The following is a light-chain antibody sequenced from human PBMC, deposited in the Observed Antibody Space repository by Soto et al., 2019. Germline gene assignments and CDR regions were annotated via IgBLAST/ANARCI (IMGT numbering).Light chain of an antibody. J-gene: IGKJ1*01. CDR2: GAS. CDR3: QQYGGSSRT. Sequence: EIVMTQSPATLSVSPGETATLSCRASQSVAGNLAWYQQKPGQAPRLLMSGASNRATGIPDGFTGSGSGTDFTLTISRLEPEDFAVYYCQQYGGSSRTFGQGTKVDI. V-gene: IGKV3-20*01. CDR1: QSVAGN.